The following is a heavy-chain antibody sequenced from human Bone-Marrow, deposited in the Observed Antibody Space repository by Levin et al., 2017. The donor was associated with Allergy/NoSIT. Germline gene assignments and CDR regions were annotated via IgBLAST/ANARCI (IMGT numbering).Heavy chain of an antibody. CDR1: GFTFSSYS. CDR3: ARDHAGSNTLDY. J-gene: IGHJ4*02. CDR2: ISSSSSYI. D-gene: IGHD1-1*01. V-gene: IGHV3-21*01. Sequence: GGSLRLSCAASGFTFSSYSMNWVRQAPGKGLEWVSSISSSSSYIYYADSVKGRFTISRDNAKNSLYLQMNSLRAEDTAVYYCARDHAGSNTLDYWGQGTLVTVSS.